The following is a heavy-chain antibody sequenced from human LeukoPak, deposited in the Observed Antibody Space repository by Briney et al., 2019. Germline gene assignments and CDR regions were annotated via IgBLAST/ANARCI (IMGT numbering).Heavy chain of an antibody. CDR2: INHSGST. J-gene: IGHJ5*02. V-gene: IGHV4-34*01. Sequence: PSETLSLTCAVYGGSFSGYYWSWIRQPPGKGLEWIGEINHSGSTNYNPSLKSRVTISVDTSKNQFSLKLSSVTAADTAVYYCARDGFSYCGSARGWFDPWGQGTLVTVSS. D-gene: IGHD3-10*01. CDR3: ARDGFSYCGSARGWFDP. CDR1: GGSFSGYY.